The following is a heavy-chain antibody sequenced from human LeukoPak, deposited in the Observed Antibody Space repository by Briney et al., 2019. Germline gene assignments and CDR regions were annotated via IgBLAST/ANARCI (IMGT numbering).Heavy chain of an antibody. J-gene: IGHJ5*02. Sequence: SETLSLTRNVSGGSISSSSYYWGWIRQPPGKRLAWIGSIYSSGSTSYNPSLRSRVTISVDTPKHQFSLQLSTATRADTAEYYCATEYDFWIGYPSMTGFDPWGQGTLVTVSS. CDR2: IYSSGST. CDR1: GGSISSSSYY. D-gene: IGHD3-3*01. CDR3: ATEYDFWIGYPSMTGFDP. V-gene: IGHV4-39*01.